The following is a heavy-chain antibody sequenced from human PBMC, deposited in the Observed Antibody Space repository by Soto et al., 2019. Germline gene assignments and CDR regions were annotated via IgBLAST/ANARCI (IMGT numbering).Heavy chain of an antibody. V-gene: IGHV4-31*03. J-gene: IGHJ6*02. Sequence: SETLSLTCTVSGGSISSGGYYWSWIRQHPGKGLEWIGCISYRGSAYYSPSLKSRVTISVDTSKNQFSLKVNSVTAADTAVYYCARRMQNYYTMGVWGQGTTVTVSS. D-gene: IGHD2-15*01. CDR3: ARRMQNYYTMGV. CDR1: GGSISSGGYY. CDR2: ISYRGSA.